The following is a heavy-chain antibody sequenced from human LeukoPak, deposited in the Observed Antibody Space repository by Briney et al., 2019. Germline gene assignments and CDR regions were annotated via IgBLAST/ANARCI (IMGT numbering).Heavy chain of an antibody. J-gene: IGHJ2*01. CDR3: ARVYYSNSYDYWYFDL. Sequence: SETLSLTCIVSGYAISSGYYWGWIRQPPGKGLEWIGYIYYSGSTNYNPSLKSRVTISVDTSKNQFSLKLSSVTAADTAVYYCARVYYSNSYDYWYFDLWGRGTLVTVSS. V-gene: IGHV4-61*01. CDR1: GYAISSGYY. CDR2: IYYSGST. D-gene: IGHD6-13*01.